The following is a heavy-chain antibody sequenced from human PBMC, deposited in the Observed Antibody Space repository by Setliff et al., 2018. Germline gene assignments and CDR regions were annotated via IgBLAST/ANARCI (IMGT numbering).Heavy chain of an antibody. J-gene: IGHJ6*03. Sequence: QPGGSLRLSCAASGFTFNTYLMNWVRQAPGKGLEWVSHIRDTGTTVHYADSVKGRFTISRDNAKNSLYLQMNSLRAEDTAVYYCVRDDVRGYYMDVWGKGTTVTVSS. CDR3: VRDDVRGYYMDV. CDR1: GFTFNTYL. D-gene: IGHD3-10*02. CDR2: IRDTGTTV. V-gene: IGHV3-48*01.